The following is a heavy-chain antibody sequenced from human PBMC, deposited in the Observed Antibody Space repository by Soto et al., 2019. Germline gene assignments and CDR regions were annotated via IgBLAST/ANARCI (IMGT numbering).Heavy chain of an antibody. CDR2: IYYSGST. Sequence: SETLSLTCTVSGGSISSGGYYRSWIRQHPGKGLEWIGYIYYSGSTYYNPSLKSRVTISVDTSKNQFSLKLSSVTAADSAVYYCVGELLSHYYYYGMDVWGQGTTVTVSS. D-gene: IGHD3-10*01. CDR1: GGSISSGGYY. CDR3: VGELLSHYYYYGMDV. J-gene: IGHJ6*02. V-gene: IGHV4-31*03.